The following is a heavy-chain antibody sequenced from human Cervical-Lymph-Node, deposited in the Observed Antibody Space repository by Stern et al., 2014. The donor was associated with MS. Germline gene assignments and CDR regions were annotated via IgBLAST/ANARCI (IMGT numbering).Heavy chain of an antibody. D-gene: IGHD2-21*01. CDR3: ARVNRVMGATHYYYGMDV. V-gene: IGHV4-59*01. Sequence: QVQLEESGPGLVKPSEALSLTCSVSGGSISSYFWTWIRQAPGQGLEWIGYVNYNGDADYNSTLKGRITISVDTSRNRLSLKLSSVTVADTAVYYCARVNRVMGATHYYYGMDVWGQGTTVTVSS. J-gene: IGHJ6*02. CDR2: VNYNGDA. CDR1: GGSISSYF.